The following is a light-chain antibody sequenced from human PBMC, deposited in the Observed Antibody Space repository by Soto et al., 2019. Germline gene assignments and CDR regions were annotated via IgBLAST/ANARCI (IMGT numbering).Light chain of an antibody. Sequence: DIQMTQSPSTLSASVGDRVTITCRASQSISSWLAWYQQKPGRAPKLLIYDASSLESGVPSRFSGSGSGTDFTLTISSLQPDDFATYYCQQYYSHHLYTFGQGTKLDIK. CDR2: DAS. CDR3: QQYYSHHLYT. CDR1: QSISSW. V-gene: IGKV1-5*01. J-gene: IGKJ2*01.